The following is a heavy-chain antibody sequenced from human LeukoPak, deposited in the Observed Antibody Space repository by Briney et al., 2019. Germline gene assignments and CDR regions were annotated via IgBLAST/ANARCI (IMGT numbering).Heavy chain of an antibody. Sequence: SVKVSCKASGGTFSSYAISWVRQAPGQGLEWMGRIIPIFGIANYAQKFQGRATITADKSTSTAYMELSSLRSEDTAVYYCARELDYGGNTYFDYWGQGTLVTVSS. J-gene: IGHJ4*02. CDR2: IIPIFGIA. V-gene: IGHV1-69*04. CDR3: ARELDYGGNTYFDY. D-gene: IGHD4-23*01. CDR1: GGTFSSYA.